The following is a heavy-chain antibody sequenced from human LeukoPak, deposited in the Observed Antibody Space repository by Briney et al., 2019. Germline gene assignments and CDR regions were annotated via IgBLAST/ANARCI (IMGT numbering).Heavy chain of an antibody. CDR1: GGSISSSSYY. D-gene: IGHD3-22*01. CDR2: IYYSGST. CDR3: ARRLGRDSSGYYTRAVGPNRPHKDDAFDI. V-gene: IGHV4-39*01. J-gene: IGHJ3*02. Sequence: SETLSLTCTVSGGSISSSSYYWGWIRQPPGKGLEWIGSIYYSGSTYYNPSLKSRVTISVDTSKNQFSLKLSSVTAADTAVYYCARRLGRDSSGYYTRAVGPNRPHKDDAFDIWGQGTMVTVSS.